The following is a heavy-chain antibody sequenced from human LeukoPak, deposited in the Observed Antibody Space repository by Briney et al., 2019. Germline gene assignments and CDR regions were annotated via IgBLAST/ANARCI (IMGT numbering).Heavy chain of an antibody. V-gene: IGHV4-34*01. CDR3: AGLSTGYRNWYFDL. CDR1: GGSFSDYY. CDR2: INHSGST. J-gene: IGHJ2*01. D-gene: IGHD3-22*01. Sequence: KPSETLSLTCAAYGGSFSDYYWSWIRQPPGKGLEWIGEINHSGSTNYNPSLKSRVTISVDTSKNQFSLKLTSVTATDTAVYYCAGLSTGYRNWYFDLWGRGTLVTASS.